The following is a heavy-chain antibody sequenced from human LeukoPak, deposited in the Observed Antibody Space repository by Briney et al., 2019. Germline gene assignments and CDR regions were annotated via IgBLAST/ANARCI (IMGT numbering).Heavy chain of an antibody. Sequence: PSETLSLTCTVSGGSITSYYWSWIRQPPGKGLEWIGDIYYTGSTNCNPSLNSRVTISVDTSKNQFSLKLSSVTAADTAVYYCARSSVGTFDYWGQGTLVTVSS. D-gene: IGHD5/OR15-5a*01. J-gene: IGHJ4*02. CDR1: GGSITSYY. CDR3: ARSSVGTFDY. V-gene: IGHV4-59*01. CDR2: IYYTGST.